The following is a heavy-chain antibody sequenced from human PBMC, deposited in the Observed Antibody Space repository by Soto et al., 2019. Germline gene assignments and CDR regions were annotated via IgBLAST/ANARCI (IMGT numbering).Heavy chain of an antibody. CDR1: GFTFSSYS. CDR3: ARDGLLWGSSSWQFDY. J-gene: IGHJ4*02. Sequence: GGSLRLSCAASGFTFSSYSMNWVRQAPGKGLEWVSSISSSSSYIYYADSVKGRFTISRDNAKNSLYLQMNSLRAEDTAVYYCARDGLLWGSSSWQFDYWGQGTLVTVSS. CDR2: ISSSSSYI. D-gene: IGHD6-13*01. V-gene: IGHV3-21*01.